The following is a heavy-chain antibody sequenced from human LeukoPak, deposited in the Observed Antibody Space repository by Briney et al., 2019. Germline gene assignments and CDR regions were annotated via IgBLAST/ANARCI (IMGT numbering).Heavy chain of an antibody. CDR1: GFTFNSYS. CDR2: ISSSGSYI. V-gene: IGHV3-21*01. Sequence: GGSLRLSCAPYGFTFNSYSMNWVRQAPGKGLEWVSSISSSGSYIYYADSVKGRFTISRDNAKNSLYLQMNSLRAEDTAVYYCARDWGVPRATTDYWGQGTLVTVSS. CDR3: ARDWGVPRATTDY. J-gene: IGHJ4*02. D-gene: IGHD1-26*01.